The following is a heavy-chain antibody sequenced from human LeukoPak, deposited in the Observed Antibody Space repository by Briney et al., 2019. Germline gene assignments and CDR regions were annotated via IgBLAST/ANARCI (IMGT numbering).Heavy chain of an antibody. D-gene: IGHD2-2*01. CDR1: GFTVSSNY. V-gene: IGHV3-23*01. CDR3: AKVGCSSTSCHQGRFDP. CDR2: ISGSGGST. J-gene: IGHJ5*02. Sequence: GGSLRLSCAPSGFTVSSNYMSWVRQAPGKGLEWVSAISGSGGSTYYEDSVKGRFTISRDNSKNTLYLQMNSLRAEDTAVYYCAKVGCSSTSCHQGRFDPWGQGTLVTVSS.